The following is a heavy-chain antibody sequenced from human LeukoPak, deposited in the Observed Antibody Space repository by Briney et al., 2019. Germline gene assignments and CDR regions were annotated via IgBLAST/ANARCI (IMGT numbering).Heavy chain of an antibody. J-gene: IGHJ6*02. Sequence: PGGSLRLSCAASGFTVSGNYMSWVRQAPGKGLEWVSVIYSGGSTYYADSVKGRFTISRDNSKNTLYLQMNSLRAEDTAVYYCAILGELSYYGMDVWGQGTTVTVSS. CDR3: AILGELSYYGMDV. D-gene: IGHD3-10*01. V-gene: IGHV3-66*01. CDR1: GFTVSGNY. CDR2: IYSGGST.